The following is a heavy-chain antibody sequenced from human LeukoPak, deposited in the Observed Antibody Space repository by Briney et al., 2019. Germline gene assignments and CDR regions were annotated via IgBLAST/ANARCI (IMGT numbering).Heavy chain of an antibody. CDR3: ARDTLGGYDYDY. CDR1: GFTFTRYS. CDR2: ISSSSSTV. V-gene: IGHV3-48*02. Sequence: PGGSLRLSCAASGFTFTRYSMNWVRQAPGKGLEWVSYISSSSSTVYYADSVKGRFSISRDSAKNSLYLQMNSLRDEDTAVYYCARDTLGGYDYDYWGQGTLVTVSS. J-gene: IGHJ4*02. D-gene: IGHD5-12*01.